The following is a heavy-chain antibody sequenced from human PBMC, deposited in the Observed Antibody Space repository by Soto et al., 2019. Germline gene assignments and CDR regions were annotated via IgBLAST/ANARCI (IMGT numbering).Heavy chain of an antibody. CDR1: GFTFSSYG. D-gene: IGHD2-15*01. CDR2: ISYDGSNK. V-gene: IGHV3-30*18. Sequence: GGSLRLSCAASGFTFSSYGMHWVRQAPGKGLEWVAVISYDGSNKYYADSVKGRFTISRDNSKNTLYLQMNSLRAEDTAVYYCAKDRAHGGPPAYYYYGMDVWGQGTTVTVSS. J-gene: IGHJ6*02. CDR3: AKDRAHGGPPAYYYYGMDV.